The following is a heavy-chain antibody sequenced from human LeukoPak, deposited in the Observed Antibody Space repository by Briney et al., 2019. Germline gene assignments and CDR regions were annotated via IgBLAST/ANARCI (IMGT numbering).Heavy chain of an antibody. Sequence: SGPTLVNPTQTLTLTCTFSGFSLTTSGVGVGWIRQPPGKALEWLALIYWDDDETYSPSLKSRLTITKDTSKNQVVLTMTNMDPVDTATYYCACRRAFGGVVVAFDYWGQGTLVTVSS. V-gene: IGHV2-5*02. CDR1: GFSLTTSGVG. CDR3: ACRRAFGGVVVAFDY. D-gene: IGHD3-16*02. CDR2: IYWDDDE. J-gene: IGHJ4*02.